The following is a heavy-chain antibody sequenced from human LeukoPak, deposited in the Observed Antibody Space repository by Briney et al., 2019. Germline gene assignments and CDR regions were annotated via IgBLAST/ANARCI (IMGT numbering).Heavy chain of an antibody. J-gene: IGHJ4*01. V-gene: IGHV1-69*06. CDR3: GHGLGSYRIDY. CDR2: FIPIFGTA. D-gene: IGHD3-10*01. Sequence: ASVKVSCKASVGTFSSYAISWVRQAPGKGLEWMGGFIPIFGTANYAQKFQGRVTITADKSTSTAYMELSSLRSEDTAVYYCGHGLGSYRIDYWGDGALVTASS. CDR1: VGTFSSYA.